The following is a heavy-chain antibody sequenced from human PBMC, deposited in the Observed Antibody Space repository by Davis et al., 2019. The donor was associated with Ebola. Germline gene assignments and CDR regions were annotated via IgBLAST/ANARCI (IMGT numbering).Heavy chain of an antibody. CDR2: IWYDGSNK. CDR3: AKDVFRDVVVPAGV. Sequence: PGGSLRLSCAASGFTFSSYGMHWVRQAPGKGLEWVAVIWYDGSNKYYADSVKGRFTISRDNSKNTLYLQMNSLRAEDTAVYYCAKDVFRDVVVPAGVWGKGTTVTVSS. J-gene: IGHJ6*04. V-gene: IGHV3-30*02. CDR1: GFTFSSYG. D-gene: IGHD2-2*01.